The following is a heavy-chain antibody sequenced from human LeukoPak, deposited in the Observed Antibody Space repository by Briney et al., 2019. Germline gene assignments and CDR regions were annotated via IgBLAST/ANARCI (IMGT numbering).Heavy chain of an antibody. D-gene: IGHD5-24*01. Sequence: SETLSLTCTVSGGSISSSSYYWGWIRQHPGKGLEWIGYIYYSGSSYYNPSLRSRVTISIDTSKNHFSLKLSSVTAADTAVYYCARNRDGYNSFDYWGQGTLVTVSS. J-gene: IGHJ4*02. CDR2: IYYSGSS. CDR1: GGSISSSSYY. V-gene: IGHV4-31*03. CDR3: ARNRDGYNSFDY.